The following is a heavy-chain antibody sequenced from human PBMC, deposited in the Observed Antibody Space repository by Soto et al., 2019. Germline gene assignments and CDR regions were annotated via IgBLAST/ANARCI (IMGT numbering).Heavy chain of an antibody. D-gene: IGHD3-10*01. CDR3: ARVEAPFGESLH. V-gene: IGHV1-18*01. CDR2: ISPDDGNT. Sequence: ASVKVSCKTSGYTFSSYTIAWVRQAPGQGLEWLGWISPDDGNTEYEQKFQGRVTMTADTLTNNAYMELRSLKYDDTAVYYCARVEAPFGESLHWGQGTPVTVS. J-gene: IGHJ4*02. CDR1: GYTFSSYT.